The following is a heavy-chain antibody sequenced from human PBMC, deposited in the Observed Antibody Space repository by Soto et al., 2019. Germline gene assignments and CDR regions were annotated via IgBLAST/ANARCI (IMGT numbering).Heavy chain of an antibody. CDR2: LTNSDLT. V-gene: IGHV3-53*01. J-gene: IGHJ4*02. Sequence: PGGSLRLSCAVSGFSVTDKFMTWIRQAPGKGLEFVSVLTNSDLTFYADSVKGRITISRDYSQNTLFLETNGLRVEDTAMYYCATGPQRNSLYFYWGQGTLVTVSS. D-gene: IGHD1-7*01. CDR3: ATGPQRNSLYFY. CDR1: GFSVTDKF.